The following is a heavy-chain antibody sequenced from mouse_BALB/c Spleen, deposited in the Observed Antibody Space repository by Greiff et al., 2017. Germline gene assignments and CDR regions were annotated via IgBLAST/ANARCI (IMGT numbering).Heavy chain of an antibody. D-gene: IGHD1-1*01. V-gene: IGHV5-6-4*01. CDR2: ISSGGSYT. CDR1: GFTFSSYT. CDR3: TRDYYGS. Sequence: EVMLVESGGGLVQPGGSLKLSCAASGFTFSSYTMSWVRQTPEKRLEWVATISSGGSYTYYPDSVKGRFTISRDNAKNTLYLQMSSLKSEDTAMYYCTRDYYGSGGQGTLVTVS. J-gene: IGHJ3*01.